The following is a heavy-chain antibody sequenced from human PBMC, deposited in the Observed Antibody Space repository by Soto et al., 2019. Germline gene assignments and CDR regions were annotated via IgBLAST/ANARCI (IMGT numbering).Heavy chain of an antibody. CDR1: GGTFSSYA. V-gene: IGHV1-69*13. CDR2: IIPIFGTA. Sequence: ASVKVSCKASGGTFSSYAISWVRQAPGQGLEWMGGIIPIFGTANYAQKFQGRVTITADESTSTAYMELSSLRSEDTAVYYCAREVIPDFVSGWEVGDYYYYGMDVWGQGTTVTVSS. CDR3: AREVIPDFVSGWEVGDYYYYGMDV. D-gene: IGHD3-3*01. J-gene: IGHJ6*02.